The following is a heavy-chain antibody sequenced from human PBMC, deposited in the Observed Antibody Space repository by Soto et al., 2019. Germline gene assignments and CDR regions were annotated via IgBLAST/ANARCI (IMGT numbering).Heavy chain of an antibody. CDR3: AKDPNYYDFWAGSYYYHGMDV. CDR2: INPGNRIT. D-gene: IGHD3-3*01. Sequence: QVQLVQSGAEVKAPGASVKVACKTSGYTFTNYFVHWVRQAPGQGLEWMGAINPGNRITNYALKFPGRVTMTRDTSTNTVYLELSSLRSEDTAVYSCAKDPNYYDFWAGSYYYHGMDVWGQGTTVTVSS. V-gene: IGHV1-46*01. J-gene: IGHJ6*02. CDR1: GYTFTNYF.